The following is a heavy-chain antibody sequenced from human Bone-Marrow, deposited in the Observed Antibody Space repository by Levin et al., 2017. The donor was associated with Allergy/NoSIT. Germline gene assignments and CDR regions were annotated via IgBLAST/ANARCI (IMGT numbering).Heavy chain of an antibody. Sequence: KRGESLKISCKASGYTFTDYYMNWVRQAPGQGLEWMGWINPNSGGTNYAQKFQGRVTMTRDTSISTAYMELSGLRSDDTAVYYCARDPDYYDRAFDIWGQGTMVTVSS. CDR1: GYTFTDYY. CDR3: ARDPDYYDRAFDI. J-gene: IGHJ3*02. CDR2: INPNSGGT. V-gene: IGHV1-2*02. D-gene: IGHD3-22*01.